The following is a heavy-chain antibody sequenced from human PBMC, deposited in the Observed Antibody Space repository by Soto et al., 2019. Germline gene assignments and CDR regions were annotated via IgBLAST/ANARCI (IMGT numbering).Heavy chain of an antibody. CDR3: ARVQMPLNWFDP. CDR1: GGSISSGGYY. Sequence: PSETLSLTCTVSGGSISSGGYYWSWIRQHPGKGLEWIGYIYYSGSTYYNPSLKSRVTISVDTSKNQFSLKLSSVTAADTAVYYCARVQMPLNWFDPWGQGTLVTVSS. D-gene: IGHD1-1*01. CDR2: IYYSGST. J-gene: IGHJ5*02. V-gene: IGHV4-31*03.